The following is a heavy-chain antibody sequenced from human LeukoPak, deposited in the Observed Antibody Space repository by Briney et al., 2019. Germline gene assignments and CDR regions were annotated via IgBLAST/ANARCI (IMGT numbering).Heavy chain of an antibody. CDR3: ARDPGGAWAVAAAGIDY. J-gene: IGHJ4*02. Sequence: ASVKVSCKASGYIFIGYYMHWVRQAPGQGLEWMGIINPSGGSTSYAQKFQGRVTMTRDTSTSTVYMELSSLRSEDTAVYYCARDPGGAWAVAAAGIDYWGQGTLVTVSS. CDR2: INPSGGST. V-gene: IGHV1-46*01. CDR1: GYIFIGYY. D-gene: IGHD6-13*01.